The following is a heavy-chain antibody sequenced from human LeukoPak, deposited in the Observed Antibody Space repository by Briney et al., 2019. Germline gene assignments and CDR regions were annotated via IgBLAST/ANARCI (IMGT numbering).Heavy chain of an antibody. CDR2: ISAYNGNT. D-gene: IGHD2-2*01. Sequence: ASVKVSCKASGYTFTSYAISWVRQAPGQGLEWMGWISAYNGNTNYTQKLQGRVTMTTDTSTSTAYMELRSLRSDDTAVYYCAKAVVPAAVGFDPWGQGTLVTVPS. V-gene: IGHV1-18*01. J-gene: IGHJ5*02. CDR3: AKAVVPAAVGFDP. CDR1: GYTFTSYA.